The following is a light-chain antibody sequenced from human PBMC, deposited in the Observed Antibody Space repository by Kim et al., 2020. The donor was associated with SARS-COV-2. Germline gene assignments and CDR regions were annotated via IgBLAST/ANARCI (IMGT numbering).Light chain of an antibody. CDR2: YDS. J-gene: IGLJ2*01. CDR3: QVWDSSSDHPRV. Sequence: SYELTQPPSVSVAPGKTARITCGGNNIGSKSVHWYQQKPGQAPVLVIYYDSDRPSGIPERLSGSNSGNTATLTISRVEAGDEADYYCQVWDSSSDHPRVF. V-gene: IGLV3-21*04. CDR1: NIGSKS.